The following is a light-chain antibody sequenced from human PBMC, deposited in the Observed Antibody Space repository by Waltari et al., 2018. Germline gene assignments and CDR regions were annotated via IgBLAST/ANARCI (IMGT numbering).Light chain of an antibody. CDR3: GTWDDSLSRPV. CDR2: KNN. Sequence: QSVLTQPPSASGTPGQRVTISCSGSSSNTESNYVYWYQQFPGTAPKVLVFKNNQRPEGVSDVFSASKSGASASLAISGLRSDDEADYYCGTWDDSLSRPVFGGGTKLTVL. J-gene: IGLJ3*02. V-gene: IGLV1-47*01. CDR1: SSNTESNY.